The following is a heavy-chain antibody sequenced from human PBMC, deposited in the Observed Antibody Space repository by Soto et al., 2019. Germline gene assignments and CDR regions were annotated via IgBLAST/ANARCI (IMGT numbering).Heavy chain of an antibody. D-gene: IGHD4-4*01. CDR2: IYYSGST. J-gene: IGHJ5*02. CDR3: ARQSDYSNPYNWFDP. V-gene: IGHV4-59*08. Sequence: PSETLSLTCTVSGGSISSYYWSWIRQPPGKGLEWIGYIYYSGSTNYNPSLKSRVTISVDTSKNQFSLKLSSVTAADTAVYYCARQSDYSNPYNWFDPWGQGTLVTVSS. CDR1: GGSISSYY.